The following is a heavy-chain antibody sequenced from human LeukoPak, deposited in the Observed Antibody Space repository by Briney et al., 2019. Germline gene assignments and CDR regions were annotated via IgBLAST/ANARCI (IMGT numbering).Heavy chain of an antibody. CDR1: GFTFRSYE. J-gene: IGHJ4*02. CDR3: TAINFDY. CDR2: IKSKTDGGTT. V-gene: IGHV3-15*01. Sequence: GGSLRLSCAASGFTFRSYEMNWVRQGPGKGLEWVGRIKSKTDGGTTDYAAPVKGRFTISRDDSKNTLYLQMNSLKTEDTAAYYCTAINFDYWGQGTLVTVSS.